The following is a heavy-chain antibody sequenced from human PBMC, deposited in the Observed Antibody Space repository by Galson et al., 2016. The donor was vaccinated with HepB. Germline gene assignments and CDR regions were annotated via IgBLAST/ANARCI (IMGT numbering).Heavy chain of an antibody. Sequence: SLRLSCAAFGFSLGTYGMNWVRQAPGKGLEWVALTWYDGSIEYYADSVRGRFTISRDNSKSTLFLQLSSLRAGDTAVYYCASMGGGSGSWYKDWGQGNLVTVSS. D-gene: IGHD6-13*01. CDR3: ASMGGGSGSWYKD. CDR1: GFSLGTYG. J-gene: IGHJ4*02. CDR2: TWYDGSIE. V-gene: IGHV3-33*01.